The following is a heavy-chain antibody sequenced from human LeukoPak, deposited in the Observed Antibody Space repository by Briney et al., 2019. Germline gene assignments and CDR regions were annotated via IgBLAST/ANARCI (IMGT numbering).Heavy chain of an antibody. V-gene: IGHV4-59*01. CDR3: ARAGDFWSGYYVDY. J-gene: IGHJ4*02. CDR1: GGSISSYY. D-gene: IGHD3-3*01. CDR2: IYYSGST. Sequence: SETLSLTRTVSGGSISSYYWSWIRQPPGKGLEWIGYIYYSGSTNYNPSLKSRVTISVDTSKNQFSLKLTSVTAADTAVYYCARAGDFWSGYYVDYWGQGTLVTVSS.